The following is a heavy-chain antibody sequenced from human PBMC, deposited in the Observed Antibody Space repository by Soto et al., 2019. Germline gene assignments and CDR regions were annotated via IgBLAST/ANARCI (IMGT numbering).Heavy chain of an antibody. CDR2: IYYSGST. J-gene: IGHJ6*02. V-gene: IGHV4-30-4*01. Sequence: SETLSLTCTVSGGSISSGDYYWSWIRQPPGKGLEWIGYIYYSGSTYYNPSLKSRDTISVDTSKNQFSLKLGSVTAADTAVYYCARGKAAGYYYYYGMDVWGQGTTVTVSS. CDR1: GGSISSGDYY. CDR3: ARGKAAGYYYYYGMDV. D-gene: IGHD6-13*01.